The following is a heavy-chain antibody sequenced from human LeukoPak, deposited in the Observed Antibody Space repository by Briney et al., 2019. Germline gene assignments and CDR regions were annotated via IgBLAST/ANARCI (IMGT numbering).Heavy chain of an antibody. V-gene: IGHV3-23*01. CDR3: ARGSAIAVAGNIDY. CDR1: GFTFSRYG. Sequence: PGGSLRLSCAASGFTFSRYGMNWVRQTPGKGLEWVATISGSGYTTYYADSVKGRLTISRDNSKNTLYLEMNNLRAEDTAVYYCARGSAIAVAGNIDYWGQGTLVTVSS. D-gene: IGHD6-19*01. J-gene: IGHJ4*02. CDR2: ISGSGYTT.